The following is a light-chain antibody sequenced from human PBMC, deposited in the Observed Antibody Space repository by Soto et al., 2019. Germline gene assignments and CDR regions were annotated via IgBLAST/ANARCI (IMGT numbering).Light chain of an antibody. Sequence: QAVVTQEPSMTVSPGGTVTLTCGSSTGGVTSGQSPYWVQQKPGQAPRTLIYETTNKHSWTPARFSGSRLGGKAALNLSGAQPEDEPEYYGLGSYSGAWVVGGGTKLTVL. CDR2: ETT. V-gene: IGLV7-46*01. CDR1: TGGVTSGQS. J-gene: IGLJ3*02. CDR3: LGSYSGAWV.